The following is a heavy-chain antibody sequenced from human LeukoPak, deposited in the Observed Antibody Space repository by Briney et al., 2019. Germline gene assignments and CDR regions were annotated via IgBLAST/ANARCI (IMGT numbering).Heavy chain of an antibody. CDR1: GGSFSGYY. Sequence: PSETLSLTCAVYGGSFSGYYWSWIRQPPGKGLEWIEEINHSGSTNYNPSLKSRVTISVDTSKNQFSLKLSSVTAADTAVYYCASQLHYTAMVLWGQGTLVTVSS. D-gene: IGHD5-18*01. CDR3: ASQLHYTAMVL. J-gene: IGHJ4*02. V-gene: IGHV4-34*01. CDR2: INHSGST.